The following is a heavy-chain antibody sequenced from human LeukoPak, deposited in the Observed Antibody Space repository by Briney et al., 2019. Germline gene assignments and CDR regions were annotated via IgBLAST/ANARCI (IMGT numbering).Heavy chain of an antibody. J-gene: IGHJ4*02. Sequence: GGSLRLSCAASAFTFSSHAMSWVRQTPGKRLEWVSGISADGANTLYADSVEGRFTISRDNCKNTLYLHMRSLRAEDAAMYFCVYYDSSGYYYGRLRYWGQGTPVTVSS. CDR2: ISADGANT. CDR1: AFTFSSHA. D-gene: IGHD3-22*01. V-gene: IGHV3-23*01. CDR3: VYYDSSGYYYGRLRY.